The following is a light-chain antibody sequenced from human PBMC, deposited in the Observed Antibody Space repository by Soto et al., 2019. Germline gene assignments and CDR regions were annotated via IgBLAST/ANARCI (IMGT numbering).Light chain of an antibody. Sequence: DIQMTQSPSTLSASVGDRVTITCRASQSTSSWLAWYQQKPGKAPKLLIYKTSTLESGVPSMFSGSGGGTEFTLTIGCLQPDDFATYYCQQYSSYSYTFGQGTKLEIK. CDR2: KTS. CDR1: QSTSSW. V-gene: IGKV1-5*03. J-gene: IGKJ2*01. CDR3: QQYSSYSYT.